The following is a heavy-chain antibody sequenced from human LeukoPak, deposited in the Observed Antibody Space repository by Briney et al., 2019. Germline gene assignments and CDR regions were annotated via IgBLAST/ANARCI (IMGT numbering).Heavy chain of an antibody. Sequence: GGSLRLSCAASGFTFSSYAMDWVRQTSGKGLEWVSSISGSGGTTYYADSVKGRFTISRDNSKNTLFLQMNSLRAEDTAVYYCAKALAGKVDYWGQGTLVTVSS. CDR2: ISGSGGTT. J-gene: IGHJ4*02. CDR3: AKALAGKVDY. CDR1: GFTFSSYA. D-gene: IGHD6-13*01. V-gene: IGHV3-23*01.